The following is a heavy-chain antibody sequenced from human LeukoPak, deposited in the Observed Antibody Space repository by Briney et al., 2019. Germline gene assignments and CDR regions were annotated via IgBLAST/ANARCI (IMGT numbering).Heavy chain of an antibody. Sequence: SGGSLRLSCAASGFTFSDYYMSWIRQAPGKGLEWVSYISSSSSYTNYADSVKGRFTISRDNAKNSLYLQMNSLRAEDTAVYYCASSRITMVRGYYFDYWGQGTLVTVSS. J-gene: IGHJ4*02. D-gene: IGHD3-10*01. CDR2: ISSSSSYT. CDR3: ASSRITMVRGYYFDY. CDR1: GFTFSDYY. V-gene: IGHV3-11*03.